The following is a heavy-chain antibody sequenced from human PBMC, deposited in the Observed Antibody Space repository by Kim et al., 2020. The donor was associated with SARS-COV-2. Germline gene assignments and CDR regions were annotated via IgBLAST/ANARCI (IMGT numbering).Heavy chain of an antibody. D-gene: IGHD6-13*01. V-gene: IGHV3-9*01. CDR3: AKAVAAAGSYYYYGMDV. Sequence: KGRFTISRDNAKNSLYLQMNSLRAEDTALYYCAKAVAAAGSYYYYGMDVWGQGTTVTVSS. J-gene: IGHJ6*02.